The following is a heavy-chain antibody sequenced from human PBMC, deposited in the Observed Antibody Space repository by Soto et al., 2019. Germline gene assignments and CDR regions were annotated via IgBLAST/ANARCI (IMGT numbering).Heavy chain of an antibody. CDR2: IWYDGSNE. Sequence: QVQLVESGGGVVQPGKSLRLSCAASGFSFSSYGMHWVRQAPGKGLEWVAVIWYDGSNEDYADSVKGRFAISRDNSKNTLYLQMNSLRADDTAVYYCARDRAYYDNSGYALDIRGQWTVVTVSS. D-gene: IGHD3-22*01. CDR3: ARDRAYYDNSGYALDI. J-gene: IGHJ3*02. CDR1: GFSFSSYG. V-gene: IGHV3-33*01.